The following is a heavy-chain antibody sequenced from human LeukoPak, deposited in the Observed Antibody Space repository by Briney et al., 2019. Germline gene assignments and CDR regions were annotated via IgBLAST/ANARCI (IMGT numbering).Heavy chain of an antibody. CDR3: ARGGVTLDFDY. Sequence: SETLSLTCAVYGGSFSGYYWSWIRQPPGKGLEWIGEINHSGSTNYNPSLKSRVTISVDTPKNQFSLKLSSVTAADTAVYYCARGGVTLDFDYWGQGTLVTVSS. D-gene: IGHD5-18*01. V-gene: IGHV4-34*01. J-gene: IGHJ4*02. CDR2: INHSGST. CDR1: GGSFSGYY.